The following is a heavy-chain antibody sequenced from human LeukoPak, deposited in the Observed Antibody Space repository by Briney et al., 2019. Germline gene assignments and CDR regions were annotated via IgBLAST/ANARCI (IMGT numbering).Heavy chain of an antibody. V-gene: IGHV3-53*01. Sequence: PGGSLRLSCAATGLSVSSNFMSWVRQAPGKGLEWVSVIYGGGSTYYADSVKGRFTISRDTPKNTLYLQMNSLRVEDTAVYYCAKASGVPWADYAFDIWGQGTMVTVSS. D-gene: IGHD3-10*01. CDR3: AKASGVPWADYAFDI. CDR1: GLSVSSNF. J-gene: IGHJ3*02. CDR2: IYGGGST.